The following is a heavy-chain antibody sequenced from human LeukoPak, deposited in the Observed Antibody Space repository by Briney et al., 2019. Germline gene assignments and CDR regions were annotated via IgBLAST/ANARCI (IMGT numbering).Heavy chain of an antibody. D-gene: IGHD3-3*01. CDR2: IYYSETT. Sequence: SQTLSLTCTVSGGSISIGDYYWSWLHQPPGKGLEWIGDIYYSETTHYNPSLKSRVTISADTSKNQFSLKLSSVTAADTAVYYCARVHLMAVIFSVGINNWFDAWGQGTLVTVSS. J-gene: IGHJ5*02. CDR1: GGSISIGDYY. CDR3: ARVHLMAVIFSVGINNWFDA. V-gene: IGHV4-30-4*08.